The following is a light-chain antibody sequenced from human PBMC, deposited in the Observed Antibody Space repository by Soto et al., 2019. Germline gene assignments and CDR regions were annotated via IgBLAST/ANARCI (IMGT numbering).Light chain of an antibody. V-gene: IGLV2-14*01. Sequence: QAVVTQPASVSGSPGQSITISCTGTSGDIGGYNYVFWYQQHPGKAPKLLISEVTNRPSGVSNRFSGSKSGNTASLTISGLQAEDEADYYCSSYTTNITPVVFGGGTKLTVL. CDR3: SSYTTNITPVV. J-gene: IGLJ2*01. CDR2: EVT. CDR1: SGDIGGYNY.